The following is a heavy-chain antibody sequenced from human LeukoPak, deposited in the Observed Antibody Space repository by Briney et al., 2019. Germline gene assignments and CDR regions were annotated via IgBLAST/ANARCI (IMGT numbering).Heavy chain of an antibody. D-gene: IGHD6-19*01. Sequence: PSETLSLTYAVSGGSINSRYWGWIRQPPGKGLQWIGDIYYTGKNNYNPSLKSRVTISLDTSKDHLSLNLTSVVAADTAIYYCVRRDTGWNYFDYWGQGILVTVSS. CDR1: GGSINSRY. J-gene: IGHJ4*02. CDR3: VRRDTGWNYFDY. V-gene: IGHV4-59*08. CDR2: IYYTGKN.